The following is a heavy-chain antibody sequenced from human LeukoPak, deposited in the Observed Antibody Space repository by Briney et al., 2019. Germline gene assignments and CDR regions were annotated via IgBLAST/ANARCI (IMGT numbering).Heavy chain of an antibody. V-gene: IGHV1-46*01. CDR1: GYTFTIYY. CDR2: INPSGGST. D-gene: IGHD5-12*01. CDR3: ARDRVDMRYFDY. J-gene: IGHJ4*02. Sequence: ASVTVSYKASGYTFTIYYMHWVRQAPGQGREGMGIINPSGGSTRYPQKFQGRVNMTRDTSTSTVYMELSSLRSADTAVYYCARDRVDMRYFDYWGQGTLVTVSS.